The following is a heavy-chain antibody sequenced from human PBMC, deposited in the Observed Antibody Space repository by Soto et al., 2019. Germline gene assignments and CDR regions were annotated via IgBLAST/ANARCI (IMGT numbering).Heavy chain of an antibody. CDR2: IIPILGIA. J-gene: IGHJ4*02. V-gene: IGHV1-69*02. CDR3: ARVPPPGGDEAFDY. CDR1: GGTFSSYT. Sequence: QVQLVQSGAEVKKPGSSVKVSCKASGGTFSSYTISWVRQAPGQGLEWMGRIIPILGIANYAQKFQGRVTITADKATGTAYMELSSLRSEDTAVYYCARVPPPGGDEAFDYWGQGTLVTVSS. D-gene: IGHD4-17*01.